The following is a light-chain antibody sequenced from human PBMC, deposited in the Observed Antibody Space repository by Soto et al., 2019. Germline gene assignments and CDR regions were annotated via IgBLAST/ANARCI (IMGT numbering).Light chain of an antibody. CDR3: QQYFGSSWT. Sequence: EIVLTQSPGTLSSSPGERATLSCRASQSMDKGYLAWYQHKPGQAPRLLIYATSSRATGIPDRFGGSGSGTDFTLTINRLEPEDFAVYYCQQYFGSSWTFGQGTKVDIK. CDR2: ATS. CDR1: QSMDKGY. V-gene: IGKV3-20*01. J-gene: IGKJ1*01.